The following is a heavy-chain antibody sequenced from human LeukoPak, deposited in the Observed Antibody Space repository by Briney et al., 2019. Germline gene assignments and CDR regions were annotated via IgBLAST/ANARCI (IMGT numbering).Heavy chain of an antibody. CDR3: ARDGGYSYGVRNSRFDY. CDR1: GFTFSSYW. V-gene: IGHV3-7*03. J-gene: IGHJ4*02. CDR2: IKQDGSEK. Sequence: PGGSLRLSCAASGFTFSSYWMSWVRQAPGKGLEWVANIKQDGSEKYYVDSVKGRFTIFRDNAKNSLYLQMNSLRAEDTAVYYCARDGGYSYGVRNSRFDYWGQGTLVTVSS. D-gene: IGHD5-18*01.